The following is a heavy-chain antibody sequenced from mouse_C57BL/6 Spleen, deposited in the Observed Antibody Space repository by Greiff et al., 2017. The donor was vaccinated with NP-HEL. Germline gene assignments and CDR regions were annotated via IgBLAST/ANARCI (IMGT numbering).Heavy chain of an antibody. V-gene: IGHV1-82*01. CDR3: ARAGGNYGGVFDY. D-gene: IGHD2-1*01. CDR1: GYAFSSSW. CDR2: IYPGDGDT. J-gene: IGHJ2*01. Sequence: VQLQQSGPELVKPGASVKISCKASGYAFSSSWMNWVTQRPGKGLEWIGRIYPGDGDTNYHGKFQGKATLTADKYSSTAYMQLSSLTSEDSAVYDCARAGGNYGGVFDYGGQGTTLTVSS.